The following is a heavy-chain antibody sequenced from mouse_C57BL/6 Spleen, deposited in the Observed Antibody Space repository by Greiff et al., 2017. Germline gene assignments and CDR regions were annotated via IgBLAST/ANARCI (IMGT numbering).Heavy chain of an antibody. CDR3: ARRAYYSNHGGFAY. J-gene: IGHJ3*01. Sequence: EVKVVESGGGLVQPGGSLKLSCAASGFTFSDYYMYWVRQTPEKRLEWVAYISNGGGSTYYPDTVKGRFTISRDNAKNTLYLQMSRLKSEDTAMYYCARRAYYSNHGGFAYWGQGTLGTVSA. D-gene: IGHD2-5*01. V-gene: IGHV5-12*01. CDR1: GFTFSDYY. CDR2: ISNGGGST.